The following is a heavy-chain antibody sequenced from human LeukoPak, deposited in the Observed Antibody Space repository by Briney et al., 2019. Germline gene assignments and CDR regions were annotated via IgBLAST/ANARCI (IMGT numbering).Heavy chain of an antibody. D-gene: IGHD3-10*02. CDR2: ISYDGNNK. J-gene: IGHJ6*04. Sequence: GGSLRLSCAASGFTFSSYAMHWVRQAPGKGLEWVTIISYDGNNKYYADSVKGRFTISRDNAKNSLYLQMNSLRAEDTAVYYCAELGITMIGGVWGKGTTVTISS. CDR1: GFTFSSYA. V-gene: IGHV3-30*04. CDR3: AELGITMIGGV.